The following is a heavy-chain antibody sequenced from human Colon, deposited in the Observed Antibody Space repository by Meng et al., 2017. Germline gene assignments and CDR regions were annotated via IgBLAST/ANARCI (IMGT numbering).Heavy chain of an antibody. D-gene: IGHD6-19*01. CDR1: GVSIPSSNW. J-gene: IGHJ4*02. CDR3: ARHLGWEFDY. CDR2: IDLSGKT. Sequence: LEERGPWRGKPSGTLSLTCAVSGVSIPSSNWVSWVRQAPGKGMEWIGQIDLSGKTDYNPSLKSRVTISLDKSMNQLFLEVYFVTAADTAIYYCARHLGWEFDYWGPGNLVTVSS. V-gene: IGHV4-4*02.